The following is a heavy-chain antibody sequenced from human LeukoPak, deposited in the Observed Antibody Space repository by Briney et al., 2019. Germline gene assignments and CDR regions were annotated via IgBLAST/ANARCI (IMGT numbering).Heavy chain of an antibody. V-gene: IGHV4-30-4*01. CDR3: AREGRWLRY. J-gene: IGHJ4*02. CDR1: GGSVSSGSYY. Sequence: PSETLSLTCTVSGGSVSSGSYYWSWIRQPPGKGLEWIGYIYYSGSTYYNPSLKSRVTISVDTSKNQFSLKLSSVTAADTAVYYCAREGRWLRYWGQGTLVTVSS. D-gene: IGHD5-12*01. CDR2: IYYSGST.